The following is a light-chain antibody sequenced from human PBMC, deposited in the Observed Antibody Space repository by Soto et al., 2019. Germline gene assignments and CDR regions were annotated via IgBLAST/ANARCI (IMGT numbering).Light chain of an antibody. CDR3: MQALQSLT. CDR2: FGS. J-gene: IGKJ5*01. Sequence: EIVMTQSPLTLPVTPGEPASISCRSSQSLLYNNTYNYLDWYVQKPGQSPPLLIYFGSNRAPGVPKRFSGSGSGTDFTLKINRVEAEDVGTDYCMQALQSLTFGQGTRLEIQ. V-gene: IGKV2-28*01. CDR1: QSLLYNNTYNY.